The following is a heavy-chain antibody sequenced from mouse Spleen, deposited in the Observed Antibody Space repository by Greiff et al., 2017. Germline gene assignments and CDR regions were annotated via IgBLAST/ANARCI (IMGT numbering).Heavy chain of an antibody. V-gene: IGHV5-4*03. Sequence: EVKVEESGGGLVKPGGSLKLSCAASGFTFSSYAMSWVRQTPEKRLEWVATISDGGSYTYYPDNVKGRFTISRDNAKNNLYLQMSHLKSEDTAMYYCARRGTGTWYFDVWGTGTTVTVSS. CDR1: GFTFSSYA. CDR2: ISDGGSYT. D-gene: IGHD4-1*01. CDR3: ARRGTGTWYFDV. J-gene: IGHJ1*03.